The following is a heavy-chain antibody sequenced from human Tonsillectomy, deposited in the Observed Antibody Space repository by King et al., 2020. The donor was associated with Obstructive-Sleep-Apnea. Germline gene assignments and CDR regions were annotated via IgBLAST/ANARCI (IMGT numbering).Heavy chain of an antibody. Sequence: VQLQESGPGLVKPSETLSLTCSVSGGSISGFYWTWIRQPPGKGLEWIGYIYDSGSTTYNPSLTSRVTISIDTSKNHFSLKLTSVTAAGTALYYCARTPPVFYYGRGPFWYFDLWGRGTLVTVSS. V-gene: IGHV4-59*01. J-gene: IGHJ2*01. D-gene: IGHD3-10*01. CDR2: IYDSGST. CDR1: GGSISGFY. CDR3: ARTPPVFYYGRGPFWYFDL.